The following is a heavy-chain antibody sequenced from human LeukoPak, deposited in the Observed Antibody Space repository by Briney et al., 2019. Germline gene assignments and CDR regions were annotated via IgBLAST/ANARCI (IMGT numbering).Heavy chain of an antibody. CDR1: AFIFSGHW. J-gene: IGHJ6*02. D-gene: IGHD5-18*01. CDR2: IKEDGSER. Sequence: PGGSLRLSCEGSAFIFSGHWMNWVRQTPGKGLEWVASIKEDGSERQYVDSVKGRFSISRDNTKGSLFLQLNSLRAEDTAVYYCARVSGTIQIWPQPFGDGMGVWGQGTTVTVSS. CDR3: ARVSGTIQIWPQPFGDGMGV. V-gene: IGHV3-7*03.